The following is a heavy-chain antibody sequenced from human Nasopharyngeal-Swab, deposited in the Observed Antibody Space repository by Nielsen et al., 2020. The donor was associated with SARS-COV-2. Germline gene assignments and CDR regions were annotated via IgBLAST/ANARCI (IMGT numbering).Heavy chain of an antibody. D-gene: IGHD4-23*01. CDR3: AAAPSGDYGGY. CDR2: IWYDGSNK. CDR1: GFTFSNYG. Sequence: GESLKISCAASGFTFSNYGMHWVRQAPGKGLEWVAVIWYDGSNKYYADSVKGRFTISRDNSKNTVYLQMNSLRAEDTAVYYCAAAPSGDYGGYWGQGTLDTVSS. J-gene: IGHJ4*02. V-gene: IGHV3-33*01.